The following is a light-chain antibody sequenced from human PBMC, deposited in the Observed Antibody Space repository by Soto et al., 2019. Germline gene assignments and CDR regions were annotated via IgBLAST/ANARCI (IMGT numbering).Light chain of an antibody. CDR3: QQANRFPIP. Sequence: DIQMTQSPSFVSASVGDRVTVTCRASQDISSWLAWYQQKPGKAPKLLIYTTSTLGSGVPSRFSGSTSGTDFTLTISGLQPEDFATYYCQQANRFPIPFGQGTRLEIK. V-gene: IGKV1-12*01. CDR2: TTS. CDR1: QDISSW. J-gene: IGKJ5*01.